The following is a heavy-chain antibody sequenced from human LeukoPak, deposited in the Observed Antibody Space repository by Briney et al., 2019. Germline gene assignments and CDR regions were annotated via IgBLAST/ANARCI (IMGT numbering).Heavy chain of an antibody. J-gene: IGHJ2*01. V-gene: IGHV1-2*04. Sequence: ASVKVSCKASGYTFTGYYMHWVRQAPGQGLEWMGWINPNCGGTNYAQKFQGWVTMTRDTSISTAYMELSRLRSDDTAVYYCARDRGYYYGSGSYGSLGYFDLWGRGTLVTVSS. CDR3: ARDRGYYYGSGSYGSLGYFDL. CDR2: INPNCGGT. D-gene: IGHD3-10*01. CDR1: GYTFTGYY.